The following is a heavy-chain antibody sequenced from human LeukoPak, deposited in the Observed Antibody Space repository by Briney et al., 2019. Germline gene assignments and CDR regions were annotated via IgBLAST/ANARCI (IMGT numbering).Heavy chain of an antibody. CDR1: GYTFTDYY. D-gene: IGHD2-15*01. CDR2: INPNGGGT. Sequence: ASVKVSCKSSGYTFTDYYMHWVRQAPGQGLEWMGWINPNGGGTNYAQNFQGRVTMTRDTSISTAYMELSSLRSDDTAVYYCARDTCNGGRCFNWFDPRGQGTLVTVSS. J-gene: IGHJ5*02. CDR3: ARDTCNGGRCFNWFDP. V-gene: IGHV1-2*02.